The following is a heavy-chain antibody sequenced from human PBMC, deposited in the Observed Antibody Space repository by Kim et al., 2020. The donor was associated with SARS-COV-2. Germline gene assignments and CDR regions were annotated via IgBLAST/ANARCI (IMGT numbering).Heavy chain of an antibody. CDR3: AKDRLGIRGNRGFES. D-gene: IGHD7-27*01. V-gene: IGHV3-23*01. CDR2: IGGSGVIT. Sequence: GGSLRLSCSASGFTFGAYAMGWVRQAPGKGLEWVSAIGGSGVITYYSDSVKGRFTISRDNVKNTVYLQMSGLREGDTAVYYCAKDRLGIRGNRGFESWGQGALVTVSS. CDR1: GFTFGAYA. J-gene: IGHJ4*02.